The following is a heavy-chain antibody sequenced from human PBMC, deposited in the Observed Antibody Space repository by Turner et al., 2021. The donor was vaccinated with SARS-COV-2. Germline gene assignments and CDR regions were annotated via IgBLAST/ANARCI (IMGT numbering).Heavy chain of an antibody. V-gene: IGHV3-30-3*01. CDR2: ISYDGNNK. D-gene: IGHD2-21*01. J-gene: IGHJ3*02. CDR1: GFTFSSYA. CDR3: ARGGLGVNAFDI. Sequence: QVQLVESGGGVVQPGRSLRLSSAASGFTFSSYAMHWVRQAPGKGLEWVAVISYDGNNKYYADSVKGRFTISRDNSKNTLYLQMNSLRAEDTAVYYCARGGLGVNAFDIWGQGTMVTVSS.